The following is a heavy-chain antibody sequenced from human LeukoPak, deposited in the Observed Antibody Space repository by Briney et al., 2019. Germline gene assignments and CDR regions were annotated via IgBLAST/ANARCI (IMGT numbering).Heavy chain of an antibody. J-gene: IGHJ3*02. Sequence: PETLSLTCPVSGGFISGHHWSWIRQPPGRGREWVGYLYDSGDYNYNPYLKSRVTVWMDMHNNQFPLEMSSVTAADTAMYCCARLLRPGGRKGGALDILGQGTLGTVSS. CDR1: GGFISGHH. CDR2: LYDSGDY. V-gene: IGHV4-59*08. CDR3: ARLLRPGGRKGGALDI. D-gene: IGHD1-26*01.